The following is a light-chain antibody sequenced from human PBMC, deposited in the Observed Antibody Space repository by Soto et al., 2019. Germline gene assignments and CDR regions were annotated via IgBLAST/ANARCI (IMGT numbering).Light chain of an antibody. CDR1: QSLLHSNGYNY. V-gene: IGKV2-28*01. J-gene: IGKJ2*01. Sequence: DIVMTQSPLSLPVTPGEPASISCRSSQSLLHSNGYNYLDWYLQKPGQSQQLLIYLGSNRAYGDPDRFRGSGSGTDFTLKISRVDAEDVGVYYCMQDLQTPPYTFGQGTKLAIK. CDR3: MQDLQTPPYT. CDR2: LGS.